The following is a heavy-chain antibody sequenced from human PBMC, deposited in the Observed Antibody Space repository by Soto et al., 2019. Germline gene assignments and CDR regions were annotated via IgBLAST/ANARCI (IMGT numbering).Heavy chain of an antibody. V-gene: IGHV4-34*01. D-gene: IGHD2-21*01. CDR1: GGPFSGYY. CDR3: ARGRRRTLFLFDY. J-gene: IGHJ4*02. CDR2: INHSGST. Sequence: PSETLSLTCAVYGGPFSGYYWSWIRQPPGKGLEWIGEINHSGSTNYNPSLKSRVTISVDTSKNQFSLKLSSVTAADTAVYYCARGRRRTLFLFDYWGQGTLVNVSS.